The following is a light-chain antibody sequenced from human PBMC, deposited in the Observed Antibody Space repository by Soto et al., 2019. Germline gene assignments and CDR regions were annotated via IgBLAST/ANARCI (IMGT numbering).Light chain of an antibody. Sequence: QSVLTQPASVSGSPGQSITISCTGTSSDVGDFDCVSWYQQHPGKAPKLMIYEVSNRPSGVSDRFSGSKSGTTASLTISGLQAEDEADYYCSSYTTTDPYVFGTGTKVTVL. CDR3: SSYTTTDPYV. J-gene: IGLJ1*01. V-gene: IGLV2-14*01. CDR1: SSDVGDFDC. CDR2: EVS.